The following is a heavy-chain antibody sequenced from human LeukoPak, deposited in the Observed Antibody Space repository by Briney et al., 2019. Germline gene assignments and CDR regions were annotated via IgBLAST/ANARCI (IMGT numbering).Heavy chain of an antibody. D-gene: IGHD4-17*01. CDR1: GFTFSSYG. J-gene: IGHJ4*02. Sequence: GGTLRLSCAASGFTFSSYGMSWVRQAPGKGLEWVSAISGSGGSTYYADSVKGRFTISRDNAKNSLYLQMNSLRAEDTAVYYCVRDQTVFTILDYWGQGTLVTVSS. V-gene: IGHV3-23*01. CDR2: ISGSGGST. CDR3: VRDQTVFTILDY.